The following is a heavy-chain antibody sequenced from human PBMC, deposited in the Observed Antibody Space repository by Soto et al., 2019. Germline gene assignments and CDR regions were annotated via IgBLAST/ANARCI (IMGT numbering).Heavy chain of an antibody. Sequence: SQTLSLTCAISGDSASSNSASWNWIRQSPSRGLEWLGRTYYRSRWYNDYADSVKGRFTISRDNSKNTLYLQMNSLRAEDTAVYYCAKDSYYYGSGSYYSHYYYYGMDVWGQGTTVTVSS. J-gene: IGHJ6*02. V-gene: IGHV6-1*01. CDR2: TYYRSRWYN. CDR3: AKDSYYYGSGSYYSHYYYYGMDV. CDR1: GDSASSNSAS. D-gene: IGHD3-10*01.